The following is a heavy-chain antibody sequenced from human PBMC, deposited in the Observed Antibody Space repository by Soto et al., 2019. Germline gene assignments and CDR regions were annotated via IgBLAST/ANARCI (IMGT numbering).Heavy chain of an antibody. CDR1: GYTFTDYW. V-gene: IGHV5-51*01. CDR2: IYPGDSDT. D-gene: IGHD4-4*01. Sequence: GESLKISCKGSGYTFTDYWIGWVRQLPGKGLEWMGIIYPGDSDTRYSPSFQGHVTITVDKSTSTAYLQWNTLKASDTAMYSWARHISNFRYCCYAMDVWGQGTTVTVSS. J-gene: IGHJ6*02. CDR3: ARHISNFRYCCYAMDV.